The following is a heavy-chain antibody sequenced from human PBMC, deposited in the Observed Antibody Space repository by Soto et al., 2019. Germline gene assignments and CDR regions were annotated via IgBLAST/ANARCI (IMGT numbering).Heavy chain of an antibody. D-gene: IGHD6-13*01. CDR3: AREGIAAAGPSDYYYYYMDV. J-gene: IGHJ6*03. V-gene: IGHV3-48*01. CDR2: ISSSSSTI. CDR1: GFTFSSYS. Sequence: GGSLRLSCAASGFTFSSYSMNWVRQAPGKGLEWVSYISSSSSTIYYADSVKGRFTISRDNAKNSLYLQMNSLRAEDTAVYYCAREGIAAAGPSDYYYYYMDVWGKGTTVTVSS.